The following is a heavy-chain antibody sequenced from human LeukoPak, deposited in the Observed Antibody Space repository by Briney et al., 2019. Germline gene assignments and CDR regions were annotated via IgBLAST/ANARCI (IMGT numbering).Heavy chain of an antibody. CDR2: FNSRGIT. D-gene: IGHD5-12*01. CDR1: GGSISSGSYY. V-gene: IGHV4-61*02. CDR3: ARVVNSGYDSWFDP. J-gene: IGHJ5*02. Sequence: PSETLSLTCSVSGGSISSGSYYWSWLRQPAGKGLEWIGRFNSRGITTYNPSLQSRVTISGDTSKNQLSLKLNSVTAADTAVYYCARVVNSGYDSWFDPWGQGILVTVSS.